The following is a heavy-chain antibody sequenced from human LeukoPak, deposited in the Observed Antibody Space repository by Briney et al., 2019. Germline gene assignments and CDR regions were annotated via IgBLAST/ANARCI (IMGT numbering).Heavy chain of an antibody. J-gene: IGHJ6*03. CDR1: GGTFSSYA. CDR2: IIPIFGTA. V-gene: IGHV1-69*06. D-gene: IGHD2-15*01. Sequence: SVKVSCKASGGTFSSYAISWVRQAPGQGLEWMGGIIPIFGTANYAQKFQGRVTITADKSTSTAYMELSSLRSEDTAVYYCARGTRYCSGGSCYYMDVWGKGTTVTVSS. CDR3: ARGTRYCSGGSCYYMDV.